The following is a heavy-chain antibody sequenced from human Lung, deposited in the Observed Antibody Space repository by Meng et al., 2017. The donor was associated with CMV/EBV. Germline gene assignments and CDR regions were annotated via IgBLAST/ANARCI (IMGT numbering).Heavy chain of an antibody. Sequence: SXTLSLTCTVSGASMSSDYWSWIRQSPGKGLEWVASVYHMGNTNYNPSLKGRATIALDTSKRQFSLKLISVTGADTAIYYCAKGGGSWFGPWGQG. CDR2: VYHMGNT. J-gene: IGHJ5*02. CDR1: GASMSSDY. CDR3: AKGGGSWFGP. V-gene: IGHV4-59*12. D-gene: IGHD3-16*01.